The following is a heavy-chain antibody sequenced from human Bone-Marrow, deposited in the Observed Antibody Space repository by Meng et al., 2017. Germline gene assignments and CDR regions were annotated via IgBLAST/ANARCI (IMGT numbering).Heavy chain of an antibody. CDR3: ARLSPLTYSGDADSVKAQGFDY. V-gene: IGHV4-34*01. CDR2: IKHSGST. CDR1: GGSFSGYY. J-gene: IGHJ4*02. D-gene: IGHD5-12*01. Sequence: SETLSLTCAVYGGSFSGYYWSWIRQPPGKGLEWIGEIKHSGSTNYNPDLKSRVTISVDTSKNQFSRKLSYVTAADTAVYYCARLSPLTYSGDADSVKAQGFDYWDQGTLVTVSS.